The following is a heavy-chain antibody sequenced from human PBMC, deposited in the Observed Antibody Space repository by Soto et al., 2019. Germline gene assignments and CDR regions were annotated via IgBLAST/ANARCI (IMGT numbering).Heavy chain of an antibody. CDR2: INHSGST. V-gene: IGHV4-34*01. D-gene: IGHD6-6*01. CDR3: ARAPSFDIAARPYYFDY. CDR1: GGSFSGYY. Sequence: PSETLSLTCAVYGGSFSGYYWSWIRQPPGKGLEWIGEINHSGSTNYNPSLKSRVTISVDTSKSQFSLKLSSVTAADTAVYYCARAPSFDIAARPYYFDYWGQGTLVTVSS. J-gene: IGHJ4*02.